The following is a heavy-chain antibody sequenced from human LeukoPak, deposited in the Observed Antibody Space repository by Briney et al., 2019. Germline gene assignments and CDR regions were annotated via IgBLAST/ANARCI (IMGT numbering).Heavy chain of an antibody. V-gene: IGHV3-30-3*01. CDR3: ARDDFIAYNPRAIDI. CDR1: GFTFSSYA. CDR2: ISYDGSNK. Sequence: GGSLRLSCAASGFTFSSYAMHWVRQAPGKGLEWVAVISYDGSNKYYADSVKGRFTISRDNSKNTLYLQMNSLRAEDTAVYYCARDDFIAYNPRAIDIWGQGTMVTVSS. D-gene: IGHD6-13*01. J-gene: IGHJ3*02.